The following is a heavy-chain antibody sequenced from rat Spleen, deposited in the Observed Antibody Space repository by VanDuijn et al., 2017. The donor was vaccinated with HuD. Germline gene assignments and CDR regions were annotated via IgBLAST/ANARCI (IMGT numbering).Heavy chain of an antibody. CDR2: ISYDGSST. CDR1: GFTFSDYY. J-gene: IGHJ2*01. V-gene: IGHV5-29*01. D-gene: IGHD1-10*01. CDR3: ASSTTLDY. Sequence: EVQLVESDGGLVQPGRSLKLSCAASGFTFSDYYMAWVRQAPTKGLEWVATISYDGSSTYYRDSVKGRFTISRDNAKSTLYLQMDSLRSEDTATYYCASSTTLDYWGQGVMVTVSS.